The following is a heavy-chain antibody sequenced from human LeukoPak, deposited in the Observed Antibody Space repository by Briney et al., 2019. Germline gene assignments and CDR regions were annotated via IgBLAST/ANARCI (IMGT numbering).Heavy chain of an antibody. CDR2: IYYSGST. CDR1: GGSISSSSYY. Sequence: SETLSLTCTVSGGSISSSSYYWGWIRQPPGKGLEWIGYIYYSGSTNYNPSLKSRVTISVDTSKNQFSLKLSSVTAADTAVYYCARVGSGYYGDYWGQGTLVTVSS. CDR3: ARVGSGYYGDY. J-gene: IGHJ4*02. D-gene: IGHD3-22*01. V-gene: IGHV4-61*05.